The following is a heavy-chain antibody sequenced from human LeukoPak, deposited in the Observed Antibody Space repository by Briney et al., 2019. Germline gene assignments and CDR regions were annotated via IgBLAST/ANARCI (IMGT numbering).Heavy chain of an antibody. Sequence: ASVKVSCKASGYTFTGYYMHWVRQAPGQGLEWMGWINPNSGGTNYAQKFQGRVTMTRDTSISTAYMELSRLRSDDTAVCYCARAYCGGDCYPLFDYWGQGTLVTVSS. D-gene: IGHD2-21*01. J-gene: IGHJ4*02. CDR3: ARAYCGGDCYPLFDY. V-gene: IGHV1-2*02. CDR2: INPNSGGT. CDR1: GYTFTGYY.